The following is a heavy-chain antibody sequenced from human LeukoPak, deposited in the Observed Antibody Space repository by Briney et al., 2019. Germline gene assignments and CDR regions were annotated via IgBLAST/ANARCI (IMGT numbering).Heavy chain of an antibody. Sequence: PGGSLRLSCAASGFTFSSHGMHWVRQAPGKGLEWVAVISYDGSDKYYADSVQGRFTISRDSSKNTLYLQMNSLRAEDTAVYYCAKDIVGRITVTGSLGNSYIDYWGQGTLVTVSS. V-gene: IGHV3-30*18. CDR3: AKDIVGRITVTGSLGNSYIDY. D-gene: IGHD6-19*01. CDR1: GFTFSSHG. J-gene: IGHJ4*02. CDR2: ISYDGSDK.